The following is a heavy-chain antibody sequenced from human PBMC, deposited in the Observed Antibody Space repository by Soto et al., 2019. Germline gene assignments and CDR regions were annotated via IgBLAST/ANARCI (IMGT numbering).Heavy chain of an antibody. V-gene: IGHV4-61*01. CDR2: IYYSGST. CDR1: GGSVSSGSYY. D-gene: IGHD2-2*01. Sequence: KQSQTLSLTCTVSGGSVSSGSYYWSWIRQPPGKGLEWIGYIYYSGSTNYNPSLKTRVTISVDTSKNQFSLKLSSVTAADTAVYYCARASYQLLSYYFDYWGQGTLVTVSS. CDR3: ARASYQLLSYYFDY. J-gene: IGHJ4*02.